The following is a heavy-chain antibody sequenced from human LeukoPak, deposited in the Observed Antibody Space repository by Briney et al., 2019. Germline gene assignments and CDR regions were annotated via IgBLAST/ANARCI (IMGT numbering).Heavy chain of an antibody. D-gene: IGHD3-10*01. CDR1: GGSISSGGYY. J-gene: IGHJ5*02. CDR3: ANYGSGSYRFDP. V-gene: IGHV4-31*03. Sequence: SETLSLTCTVSGGSISSGGYYWSWIRQHPGKGLEWIGYIHHSGSTYYNPSLKSRLIISLDTSKNQFSLKLNSVTAAGTAVYYCANYGSGSYRFDPWGQGTLVTVSS. CDR2: IHHSGST.